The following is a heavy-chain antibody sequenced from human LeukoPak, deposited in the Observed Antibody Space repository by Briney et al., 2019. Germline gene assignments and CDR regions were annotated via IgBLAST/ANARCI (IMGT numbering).Heavy chain of an antibody. CDR3: ARELGGGSPAAGIGLHSHYYYYYGMDV. Sequence: ASVKVSCKASGYTFTDYYIHWVRQAPGQGLEWMGRISPNSGGTNYAQKFQGRVTMTRDTSISTAYMELSRLRSDDTAVYYCARELGGGSPAAGIGLHSHYYYYYGMDVWGQGTTVTVSS. J-gene: IGHJ6*02. CDR2: ISPNSGGT. D-gene: IGHD6-13*01. CDR1: GYTFTDYY. V-gene: IGHV1-2*06.